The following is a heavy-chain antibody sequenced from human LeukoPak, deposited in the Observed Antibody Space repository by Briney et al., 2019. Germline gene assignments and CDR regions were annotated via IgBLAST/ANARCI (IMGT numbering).Heavy chain of an antibody. J-gene: IGHJ4*02. V-gene: IGHV3-11*04. CDR3: ARGVINYYDSSGHPHFDY. D-gene: IGHD3-22*01. CDR1: GFTFSDYY. CDR2: ISDSGSTI. Sequence: GGSLRLSCAASGFTFSDYYMSWIRQAPGKGLEWVSDISDSGSTIYYPDFVKGRFTISRGNAKNSLYLQMNSLRAEDTAVYYCARGVINYYDSSGHPHFDYWGQGTLVTVSS.